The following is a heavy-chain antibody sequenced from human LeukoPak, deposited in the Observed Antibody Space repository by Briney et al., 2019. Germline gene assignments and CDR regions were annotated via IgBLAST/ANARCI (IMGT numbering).Heavy chain of an antibody. J-gene: IGHJ4*02. CDR1: GGSISSNFYY. CDR2: IYYSGST. D-gene: IGHD2-2*01. CDR3: ARAGGVPASFDY. Sequence: SETLSLTCTVSGGSISSNFYYWGWIRQPPGKGLEWIGSIYYSGSTYYNPSLKSRVTISVDTSKNQFSLKLNSVTAADTAVYYCARAGGVPASFDYWGQGTLVTVSS. V-gene: IGHV4-39*07.